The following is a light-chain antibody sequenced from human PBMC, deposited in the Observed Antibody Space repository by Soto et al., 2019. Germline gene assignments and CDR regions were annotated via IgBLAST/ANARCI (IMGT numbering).Light chain of an antibody. CDR3: QVWDDSSPRVV. V-gene: IGLV3-21*02. J-gene: IGLJ2*01. Sequence: SYELTQPPSVSVAPGQTARIPCGANNIGTKSVHWYQQKPGQAPVLVVYNNNDRPSGIPERFSGSNSVSTATLAISRVEAGDEADFSCQVWDDSSPRVVFGGGTTLTVL. CDR2: NNN. CDR1: NIGTKS.